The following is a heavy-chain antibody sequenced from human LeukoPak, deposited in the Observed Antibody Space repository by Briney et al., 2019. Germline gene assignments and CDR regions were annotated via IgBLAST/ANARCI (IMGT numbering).Heavy chain of an antibody. CDR1: GYTFTGYY. Sequence: ASVKVSCKASGYTFTGYYMHWVRQAPGQGLEWMGWINPNSGGTNYAQKFQGRVTMTRDTSISTAYMELSRLRSDDTAVYYCARTPVGGSSWYATSFDYWGQGTLVTVSP. CDR3: ARTPVGGSSWYATSFDY. CDR2: INPNSGGT. J-gene: IGHJ4*02. D-gene: IGHD6-13*01. V-gene: IGHV1-2*02.